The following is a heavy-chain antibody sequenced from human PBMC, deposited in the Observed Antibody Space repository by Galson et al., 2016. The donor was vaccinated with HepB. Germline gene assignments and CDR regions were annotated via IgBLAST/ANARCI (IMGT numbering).Heavy chain of an antibody. CDR1: GFSFSSYS. CDR3: TRPWFGELLSGY. Sequence: SLRLSCAASGFSFSSYSINWVRQAPGKGLEWVSYISSSSSTIYYADSVKGRFTIYRDNAKNSVYLQMNSLRDEDTAVYHCTRPWFGELLSGYWGQGTLLTVSS. D-gene: IGHD3-10*01. CDR2: ISSSSSTI. J-gene: IGHJ4*02. V-gene: IGHV3-48*02.